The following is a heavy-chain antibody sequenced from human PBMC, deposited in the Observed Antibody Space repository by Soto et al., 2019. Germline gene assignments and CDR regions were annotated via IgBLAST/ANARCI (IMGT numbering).Heavy chain of an antibody. CDR1: GYSFTSYW. D-gene: IGHD1-26*01. V-gene: IGHV5-51*01. J-gene: IGHJ6*02. Sequence: EVQLVQSGAEVKKPGESLKISCKGSGYSFTSYWIGWVRQMPGKGLEWMGIIYPGDSDTRYSPSFQGQVTISADKSISTAYLQWSSLKASDTAMYYCARKLPELDYYYGMDVWGQGTTVTVSS. CDR2: IYPGDSDT. CDR3: ARKLPELDYYYGMDV.